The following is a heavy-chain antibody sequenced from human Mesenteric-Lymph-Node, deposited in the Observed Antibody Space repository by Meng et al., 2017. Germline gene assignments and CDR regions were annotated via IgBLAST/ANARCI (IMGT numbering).Heavy chain of an antibody. Sequence: SETLSLTCTVSGYSISSGYYWGWIRQPPGKGLEWIGSIYHSGSTYYNPSLKSRVTISVDTSKNQFSLKLSSVTAADTAVYYCVRDKGHRGYSYGTNYYYGMDVWGQGTTVTVSS. J-gene: IGHJ6*02. V-gene: IGHV4-38-2*02. CDR3: VRDKGHRGYSYGTNYYYGMDV. CDR2: IYHSGST. CDR1: GYSISSGYY. D-gene: IGHD5-18*01.